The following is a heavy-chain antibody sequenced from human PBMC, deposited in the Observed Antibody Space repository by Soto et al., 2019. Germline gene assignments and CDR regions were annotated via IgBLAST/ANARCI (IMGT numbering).Heavy chain of an antibody. CDR3: XXXTASRRGGPFDI. D-gene: IGHD5-18*01. CDR1: GGSISSSSYY. J-gene: IGHJ3*02. Sequence: QLQLQESGPGLVKPSETLSLTCTVSGGSISSSSYYWGWIRQPPGKGLEWIGSIYYSGSTYYNPSLKSRVTISVDTSKNQFSLKLSSVTAADTAXXXXXXXTASRRGGPFDIWGQGTMVTVSS. CDR2: IYYSGST. V-gene: IGHV4-39*01.